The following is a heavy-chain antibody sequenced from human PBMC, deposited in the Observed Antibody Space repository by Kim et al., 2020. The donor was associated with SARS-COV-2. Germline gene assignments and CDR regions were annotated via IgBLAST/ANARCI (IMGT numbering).Heavy chain of an antibody. D-gene: IGHD1-1*01. J-gene: IGHJ4*02. V-gene: IGHV1-3*01. CDR3: ARLRSDRIHDLLEY. CDR1: GYTFTRYA. Sequence: ASVKVSCKSSGYTFTRYAIHWVRQAPGQGLEWMGWINCGNGNRKYSEKFQDRVTINSDSSAGTDYMELSSLTSDDTAVYYCARLRSDRIHDLLEYWGLG. CDR2: INCGNGNR.